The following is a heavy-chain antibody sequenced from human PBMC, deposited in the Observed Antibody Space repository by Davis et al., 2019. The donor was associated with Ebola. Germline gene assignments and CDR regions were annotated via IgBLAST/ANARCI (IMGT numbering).Heavy chain of an antibody. V-gene: IGHV4-61*01. CDR2: IYYSGST. Sequence: PGGSLSLTCTVSGGSVSSGSYYWSWIRQPPGKGLEWIGYIYYSGSTNYNPSLKSRVTISVDTSKNQFSLKLSSVTAADTAVYYCARGCSSTSCYNGMDVWGQGTTVTVSS. J-gene: IGHJ6*02. CDR3: ARGCSSTSCYNGMDV. D-gene: IGHD2-2*02. CDR1: GGSVSSGSYY.